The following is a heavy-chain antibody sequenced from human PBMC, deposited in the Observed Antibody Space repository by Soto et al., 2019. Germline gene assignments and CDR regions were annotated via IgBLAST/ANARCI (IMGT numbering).Heavy chain of an antibody. CDR3: ARGGVAIGGMDV. V-gene: IGHV3-74*01. CDR1: GFTFSFYW. D-gene: IGHD2-15*01. J-gene: IGHJ6*02. Sequence: EVQLVESGGGLVQPGGSLRLSCAASGFTFSFYWMHWVRQAPGKGLVWVSRINSAGNGTSYADSVKGRFTISRDNAKNALYLQLNGLRAEDTAVYYCARGGVAIGGMDVWGQGTTVTVSS. CDR2: INSAGNGT.